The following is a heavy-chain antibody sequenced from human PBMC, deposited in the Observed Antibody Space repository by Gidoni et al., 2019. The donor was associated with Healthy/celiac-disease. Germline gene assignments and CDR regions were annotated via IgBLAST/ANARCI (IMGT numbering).Heavy chain of an antibody. J-gene: IGHJ4*02. CDR2: IITIFGTA. V-gene: IGHV1-69*01. D-gene: IGHD2-21*01. CDR1: GGTFSSYA. Sequence: QVQLLQSGAEVKKPGSSVKVSCKASGGTFSSYAISWVRQAPGQGLEWMGGIITIFGTANYAQKFQGRVTITADESTSTAYMELSSLRSEDTAVYYCAWIPYCGGDCYSPLWYWGQGTLVTVSS. CDR3: AWIPYCGGDCYSPLWY.